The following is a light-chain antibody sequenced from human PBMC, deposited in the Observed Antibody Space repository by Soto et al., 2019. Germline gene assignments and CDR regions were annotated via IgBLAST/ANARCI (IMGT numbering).Light chain of an antibody. J-gene: IGKJ2*01. CDR1: QSISRW. CDR3: QQYNSYPYT. Sequence: DIQMTQSPSSLSASVGDRVTITCQASQSISRWVAWYQQKPGKAPNLLIYEASSLETGVPSRFSGSGSGTEFTLTISSLQPDDFASYYCQQYNSYPYTFGQGTKLEIK. CDR2: EAS. V-gene: IGKV1-5*03.